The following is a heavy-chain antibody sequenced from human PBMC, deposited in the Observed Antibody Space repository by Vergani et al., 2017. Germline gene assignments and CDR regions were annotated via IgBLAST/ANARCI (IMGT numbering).Heavy chain of an antibody. Sequence: QVQLVESGGGVVQPGRSLRVSCAGSGFTFTNYDMHWVRQAPGKGLEWVAVISIDRSITHYGDSVKGRVTITRDNSKNTLYLQMTSLRGDDTAIYYCGRDAFKGKPDVVDIWCQGTMVTVSS. CDR2: ISIDRSIT. CDR1: GFTFTNYD. V-gene: IGHV3-30*19. J-gene: IGHJ3*02. CDR3: GRDAFKGKPDVVDI.